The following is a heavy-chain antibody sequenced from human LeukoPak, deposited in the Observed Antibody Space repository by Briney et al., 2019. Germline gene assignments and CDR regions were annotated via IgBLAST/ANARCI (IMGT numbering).Heavy chain of an antibody. CDR3: AKDPGGRGQYCSSTSCQNGGDY. Sequence: GGSLRLSCAASGFTFSSYGMHWVRQAPGKGLEWVAFIRYDGSNKYYADSVKGRFTISRDNSKNTLYLQMNSLRAEDTAVYYCAKDPGGRGQYCSSTSCQNGGDYWGQGTLVTVSS. CDR1: GFTFSSYG. D-gene: IGHD2-2*01. J-gene: IGHJ4*02. V-gene: IGHV3-30*02. CDR2: IRYDGSNK.